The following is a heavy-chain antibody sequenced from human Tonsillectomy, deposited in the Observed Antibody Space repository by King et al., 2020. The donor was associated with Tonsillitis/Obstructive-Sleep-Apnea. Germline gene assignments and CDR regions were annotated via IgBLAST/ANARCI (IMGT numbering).Heavy chain of an antibody. J-gene: IGHJ5*02. CDR2: IYPGDSDT. Sequence: QLVQSGAEVKKPGESLKISCKGSGYSFTSYWIGWVRQMPGKGLEWMGIIYPGDSDTRYSPSFQGQVTISADKSISTAYLQWSSLKASDTAMYYCARRGSIAAAGNSWFDPWGQGTLVTVSS. CDR3: ARRGSIAAAGNSWFDP. D-gene: IGHD6-13*01. V-gene: IGHV5-51*01. CDR1: GYSFTSYW.